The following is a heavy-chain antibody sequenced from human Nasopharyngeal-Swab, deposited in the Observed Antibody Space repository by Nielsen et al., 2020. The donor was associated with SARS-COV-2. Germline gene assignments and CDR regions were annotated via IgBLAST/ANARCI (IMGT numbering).Heavy chain of an antibody. J-gene: IGHJ3*02. CDR3: ARGWLLHAFDI. CDR1: GYSFSSYD. D-gene: IGHD6-19*01. CDR2: MNPNSGNT. V-gene: IGHV1-8*01. Sequence: ASAKVSCKASGYSFSSYDTNRVRQATGQGLEWMGWMNPNSGNTGYAQKFQGRVTMTRKNSISTAYMELSSLRSEDTAVYYCARGWLLHAFDIWGQGTMVTVSS.